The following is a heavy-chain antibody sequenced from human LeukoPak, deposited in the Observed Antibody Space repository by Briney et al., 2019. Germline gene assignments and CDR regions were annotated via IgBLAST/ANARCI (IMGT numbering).Heavy chain of an antibody. CDR3: AELGITMIGGV. CDR1: GFTFSSYA. J-gene: IGHJ6*04. Sequence: GGSLRLSCAASGFTFSSYAMTWVRQAPGKGLEWVSAISGSGGSTYFADSVKGRFTISRDNAKNSLYLQMNSLRAEDTAVYYCAELGITMIGGVWGKGTTVTISS. CDR2: ISGSGGST. V-gene: IGHV3-23*01. D-gene: IGHD3-10*02.